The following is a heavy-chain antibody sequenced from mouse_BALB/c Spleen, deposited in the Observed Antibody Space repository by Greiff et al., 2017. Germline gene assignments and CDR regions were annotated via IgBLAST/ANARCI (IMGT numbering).Heavy chain of an antibody. V-gene: IGHV14-3*02. CDR3: ARGATGAMDY. CDR2: IDPANGNT. Sequence: EVQLQQSGAELVKPGASVKLSCTASGFNITDTYMHWVKQRPEQGLEWIGRIDPANGNTKYDPKFQGKATITADTSSNTAYLQLSSLTSEDTAVYYCARGATGAMDYWGQGTSVTVSS. J-gene: IGHJ4*01. CDR1: GFNITDTY. D-gene: IGHD3-1*01.